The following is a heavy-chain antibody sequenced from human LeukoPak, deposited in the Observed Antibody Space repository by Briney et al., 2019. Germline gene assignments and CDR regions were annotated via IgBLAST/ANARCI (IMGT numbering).Heavy chain of an antibody. Sequence: SETLSLTCAVYGGSFSGYYWSWIRQPPGKGLEWIGEINHSRSTNYNPSLKSRVTISVDTSKNQFSLKLSSVTAADTAVYYCVRQRVVGFYDPFDFWGQGTLVTVSS. D-gene: IGHD2/OR15-2a*01. CDR1: GGSFSGYY. CDR3: VRQRVVGFYDPFDF. J-gene: IGHJ4*02. CDR2: INHSRST. V-gene: IGHV4-34*01.